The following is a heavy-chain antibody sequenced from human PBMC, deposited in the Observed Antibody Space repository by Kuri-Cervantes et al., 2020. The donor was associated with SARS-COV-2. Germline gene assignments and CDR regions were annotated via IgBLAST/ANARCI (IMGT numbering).Heavy chain of an antibody. CDR3: VKDWVATAHFDY. J-gene: IGHJ4*02. D-gene: IGHD5-12*01. Sequence: GESLKISCSASGFTFSSYAMHWVRQAPGKGLEYVSAISSNGGSTYYADSVKGRFTISRDNSKNTLYLQMSSLRAEDTAVYYCVKDWVATAHFDYWGQGTLVTVSS. CDR1: GFTFSSYA. V-gene: IGHV3-64D*06. CDR2: ISSNGGST.